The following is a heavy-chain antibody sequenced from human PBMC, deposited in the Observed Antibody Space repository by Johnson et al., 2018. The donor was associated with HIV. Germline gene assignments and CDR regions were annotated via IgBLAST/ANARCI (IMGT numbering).Heavy chain of an antibody. D-gene: IGHD1-26*01. CDR3: ARSSGSYLDDAFDI. Sequence: EVQLVESGGGVVRPGGSLRLSCAASGFTFDDYAMSWVRQAPGKGLEWVSVIYSGGSTYYADSVKGRFTISRDNSKNTLYLQMNSLRAEDTAVYYCARSSGSYLDDAFDIWGQGTMVTVSS. CDR2: IYSGGST. V-gene: IGHV3-66*01. CDR1: GFTFDDYA. J-gene: IGHJ3*02.